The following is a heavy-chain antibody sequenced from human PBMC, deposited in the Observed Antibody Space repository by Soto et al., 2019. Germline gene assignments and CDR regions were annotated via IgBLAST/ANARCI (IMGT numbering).Heavy chain of an antibody. J-gene: IGHJ3*02. CDR1: GFTFWTYA. V-gene: IGHV3-23*01. CDR2: ISGTGGGT. Sequence: PGGSLRLSCAASGFTFWTYAMSWVRQAPGKGLEWVSVISGTGGGTSYADSVKGRFTISRDNSKNTLYLQMNSLGVEDTAVYYCARGPSTTVQDAFDIWGQGTMVTVSS. CDR3: ARGPSTTVQDAFDI. D-gene: IGHD4-17*01.